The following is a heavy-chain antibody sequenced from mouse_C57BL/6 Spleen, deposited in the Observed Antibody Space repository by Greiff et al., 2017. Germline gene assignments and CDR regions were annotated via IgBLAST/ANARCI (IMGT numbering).Heavy chain of an antibody. CDR3: AREDWDGDFDV. V-gene: IGHV5-9*01. CDR2: ISGGGGNT. D-gene: IGHD4-1*01. CDR1: GFTFSSYT. J-gene: IGHJ1*03. Sequence: EVNVVESGGGLVKPGGSLKLSCAASGFTFSSYTMSWVRQTPEKRLEWVATISGGGGNTYYPDSVKGRFTISRDNAKNTLYLQMSSLRSEDTALYYCAREDWDGDFDVWGTGTTVTVSS.